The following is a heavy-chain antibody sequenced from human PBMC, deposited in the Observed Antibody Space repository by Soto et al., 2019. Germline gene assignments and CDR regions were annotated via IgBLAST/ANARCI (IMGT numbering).Heavy chain of an antibody. CDR3: ARETMVRGVINYYGMDV. V-gene: IGHV1-69*01. CDR1: GGTFSSYA. Sequence: QVPLVQSGAEVKKPGSSVKVSCKASGGTFSSYAISWVRQAPGQGLEWMGGIIPIFGTANYAQKFQGRVTITADESTSTAYMELSSLRSEDTAVYYCARETMVRGVINYYGMDVWGQGTTVTVSS. D-gene: IGHD3-10*01. J-gene: IGHJ6*02. CDR2: IIPIFGTA.